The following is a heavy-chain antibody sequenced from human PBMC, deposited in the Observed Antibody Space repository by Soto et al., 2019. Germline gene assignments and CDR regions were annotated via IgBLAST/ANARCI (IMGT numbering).Heavy chain of an antibody. Sequence: GGSLRLSCAASGGTFSSYSMNWVRQAPGKGLEWVSYISSGSNYIYYADSVKGRFTISRDNAKNSLYLQMNSLRAEDTAVYYCAGLWFGELLAPPAYWGQGTLVTVSS. CDR2: ISSGSNYI. CDR3: AGLWFGELLAPPAY. J-gene: IGHJ4*02. D-gene: IGHD3-10*01. CDR1: GGTFSSYS. V-gene: IGHV3-21*01.